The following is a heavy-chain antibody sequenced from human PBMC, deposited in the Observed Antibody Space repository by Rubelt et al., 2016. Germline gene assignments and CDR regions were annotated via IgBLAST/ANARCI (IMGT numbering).Heavy chain of an antibody. CDR3: VGRATSRSYGVEI. Sequence: QLQLQESGPGLVKPSETLSLTCIISGGSISSSSHYWGWIRQPPGLGLEWIGSIYYSGSTYYNPSLKSRVTMSVDTSNSQFSLRLNSVSAADTAVYYWVGRATSRSYGVEIWGQGTLVTVSA. V-gene: IGHV4-39*01. CDR2: IYYSGST. CDR1: GGSISSSSHY. D-gene: IGHD6-6*01. J-gene: IGHJ3*02.